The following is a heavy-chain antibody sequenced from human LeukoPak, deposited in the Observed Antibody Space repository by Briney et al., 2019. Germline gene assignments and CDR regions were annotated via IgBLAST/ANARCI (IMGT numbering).Heavy chain of an antibody. V-gene: IGHV3-7*01. CDR2: IKPDGSGE. J-gene: IGHJ4*02. Sequence: GGSLRLSCAASGFNFNNYWMSWVRQAPGKGPEWVATIKPDGSGEYYVDSVKGRLTISRDNAKKSLDLQMNSLRVEDTAVYYCARAGLLWFGESKSDYWGQGTLVTVSS. D-gene: IGHD3-10*01. CDR1: GFNFNNYW. CDR3: ARAGLLWFGESKSDY.